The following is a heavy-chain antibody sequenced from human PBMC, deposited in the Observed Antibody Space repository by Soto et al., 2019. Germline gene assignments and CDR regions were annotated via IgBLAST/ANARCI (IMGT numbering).Heavy chain of an antibody. CDR1: GFSLSNARMG. V-gene: IGHV2-26*01. D-gene: IGHD5-12*01. CDR3: ARGAGSGWWEMATITYDY. J-gene: IGHJ4*02. CDR2: IFSNDEK. Sequence: QVTLKESGPVLVKPTETLTLTCTVSGFSLSNARMGVSWIRQPPGKALEWLAHIFSNDEKSYSTSLKSRLTISKDTSKSQVVLTMTNMDPVDTATYYCARGAGSGWWEMATITYDYWGQGTLVTVSS.